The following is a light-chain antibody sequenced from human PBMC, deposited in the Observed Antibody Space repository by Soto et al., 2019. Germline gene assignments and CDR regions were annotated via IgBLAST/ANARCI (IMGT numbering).Light chain of an antibody. J-gene: IGKJ5*01. CDR3: QKYNRVPIT. Sequence: DIQMTQSPSSLSASVGDRVTITCRASQGISNTLALYQQKPGQVPKLLIYAASTLQSGVSSRFSGSGAGTDFTLTISSLQPEDVATYYCQKYNRVPITFGQGTRLEIK. CDR1: QGISNT. CDR2: AAS. V-gene: IGKV1-27*01.